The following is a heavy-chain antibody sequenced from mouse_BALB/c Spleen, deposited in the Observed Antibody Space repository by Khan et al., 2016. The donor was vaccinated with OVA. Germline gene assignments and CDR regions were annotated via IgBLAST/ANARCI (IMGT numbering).Heavy chain of an antibody. CDR3: ASHLTGSFAY. Sequence: VHLVESGGDLVKPGGSLKLSCAASGFTFSSYSMSWVRQTPDKRLEWVATISSGGDYTYYPDNVKGRFTISRDNAKNTLYLQMSSLKSEDTAMYYCASHLTGSFAYWGQGTLVTVSA. CDR2: ISSGGDYT. CDR1: GFTFSSYS. J-gene: IGHJ3*01. V-gene: IGHV5-6*01. D-gene: IGHD4-1*01.